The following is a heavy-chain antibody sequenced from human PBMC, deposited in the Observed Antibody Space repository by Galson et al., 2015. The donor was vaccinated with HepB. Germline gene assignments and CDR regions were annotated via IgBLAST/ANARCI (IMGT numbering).Heavy chain of an antibody. V-gene: IGHV5-10-1*01. J-gene: IGHJ3*02. D-gene: IGHD2-15*01. CDR2: IDPSDSYT. CDR3: AGPGLLAWLNPVAATFVGETDTFDI. CDR1: GYSFTSYW. Sequence: QSGAEVKKPGESLRISCKGSGYSFTSYWTSWVRQMPGKGLEWMGRIDPSDSYTNYSPSFQGHVTISADKSISTAYLQWSSLKASDTAMYYCAGPGLLAWLNPVAATFVGETDTFDIWGQGTMVTVSS.